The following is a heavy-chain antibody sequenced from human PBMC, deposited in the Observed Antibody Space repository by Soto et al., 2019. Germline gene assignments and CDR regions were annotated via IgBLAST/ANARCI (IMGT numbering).Heavy chain of an antibody. CDR2: ISGSGGST. CDR3: ARELHGGSYGMDV. CDR1: GFTFSSYA. Sequence: GGSLRLSCAASGFTFSSYAMGWVRQAPGKGLEWVSAISGSGGSTYYADSVKGRFTISRDNSKNTLYLQMNSLRAEDTAVYYCARELHGGSYGMDVWGQGTTVTVSS. V-gene: IGHV3-23*01. J-gene: IGHJ6*02.